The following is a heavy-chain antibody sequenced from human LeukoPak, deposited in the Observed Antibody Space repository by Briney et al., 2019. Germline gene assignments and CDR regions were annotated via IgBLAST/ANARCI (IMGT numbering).Heavy chain of an antibody. CDR3: AKDGFCGGDCYYSN. Sequence: PGGSLRLSCAASGFTFSSYAMSWVRQAPGKGLEGVSAISGSGGSTYYADSVKGRFTISRDNSKNTLYPQMNSLRAEDTAVYYCAKDGFCGGDCYYSNWGQGTLVTVSS. J-gene: IGHJ4*02. V-gene: IGHV3-23*01. CDR2: ISGSGGST. CDR1: GFTFSSYA. D-gene: IGHD2-21*02.